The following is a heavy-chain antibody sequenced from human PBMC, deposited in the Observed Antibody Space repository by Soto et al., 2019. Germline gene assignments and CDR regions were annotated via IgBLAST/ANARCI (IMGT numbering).Heavy chain of an antibody. CDR2: IYYSGST. V-gene: IGHV4-30-4*01. D-gene: IGHD2-15*01. CDR1: GGSISSGDYY. Sequence: PSETLSLTCTVSGGSISSGDYYWSWIRQPPGRGLEWIGYIYYSGSTYYNPSLKSRVTISVDTSKNQFSLKLSSVTAAYTAVYYCARAKPVVAATLDYFDYWGQGTLVTGSS. J-gene: IGHJ4*02. CDR3: ARAKPVVAATLDYFDY.